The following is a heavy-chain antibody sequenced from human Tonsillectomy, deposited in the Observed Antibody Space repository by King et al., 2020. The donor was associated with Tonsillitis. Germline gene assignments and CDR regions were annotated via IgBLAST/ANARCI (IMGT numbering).Heavy chain of an antibody. CDR3: ATAVAGAVGPD. D-gene: IGHD6-19*01. V-gene: IGHV4-39*01. CDR1: GVSVTSISYY. J-gene: IGHJ4*02. CDR2: IYSSEFA. Sequence: QLQESGPGLVKPSETLSLTCTVSGVSVTSISYYWAWIRKPPVKGRECIVSIYSSEFASCDPSLKSRVTISVDTSKNQFSLKLTSVTAADTAVYYCATAVAGAVGPDWGQGTLVTVSS.